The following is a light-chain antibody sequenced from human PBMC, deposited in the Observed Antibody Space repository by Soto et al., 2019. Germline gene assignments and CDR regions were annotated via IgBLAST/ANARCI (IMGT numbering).Light chain of an antibody. V-gene: IGKV1-27*01. CDR2: AAS. CDR3: QKYNSAPP. Sequence: DIQITQSPSSLSASVGDGVTITCRASQGISNYLAWYQQKPGKVPKLLIYAASTLQSGVPSRFSGSGSGTDFTLTISSLQPEDVATYYCQKYNSAPPFGPGTKVDIK. CDR1: QGISNY. J-gene: IGKJ3*01.